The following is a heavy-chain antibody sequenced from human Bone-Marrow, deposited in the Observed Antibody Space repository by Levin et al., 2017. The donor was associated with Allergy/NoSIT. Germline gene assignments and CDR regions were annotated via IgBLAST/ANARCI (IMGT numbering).Heavy chain of an antibody. D-gene: IGHD3-3*01. Sequence: GESLKISCAASGFTFKTYAMNWVRQAPGKGLEWISAISGSGVATYYAESVKGRFTISRDNSKNTLYLQMNSLRTEDTAVYYCAKDDFDFWSGYYETHHMDVWGKGTTVTVSS. CDR1: GFTFKTYA. CDR2: ISGSGVAT. V-gene: IGHV3-23*01. CDR3: AKDDFDFWSGYYETHHMDV. J-gene: IGHJ6*03.